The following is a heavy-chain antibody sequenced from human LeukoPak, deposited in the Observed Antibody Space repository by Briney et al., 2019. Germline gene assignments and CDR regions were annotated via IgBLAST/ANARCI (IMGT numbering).Heavy chain of an antibody. D-gene: IGHD5-12*01. CDR3: ARVGAARGGLDY. CDR1: GGSISGHY. V-gene: IGHV4-59*11. CDR2: IYYSGST. Sequence: SETLSLTRTVSGGSISGHYWSWIRQPPGKGLEWVGYIYYSGSTNYNPSLKSRVTISVDTSKNQFSLKLSSVTAADTAVYYCARVGAARGGLDYWGQGTLVTVSS. J-gene: IGHJ4*02.